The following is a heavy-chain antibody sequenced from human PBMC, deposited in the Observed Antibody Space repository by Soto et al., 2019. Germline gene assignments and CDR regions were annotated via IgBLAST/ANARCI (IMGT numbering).Heavy chain of an antibody. V-gene: IGHV3-23*01. CDR3: AKDPSYDGANWFDP. J-gene: IGHJ5*02. CDR1: GFTFSSYA. Sequence: EVQLLESGGGLVQPGGSLRLSCAASGFTFSSYAMSWVRQAPGKGLEWGSAISGSGGSTYYADSVKGRFTTSRDNSKNTLYLQMNSLRAEDTAVYYCAKDPSYDGANWFDPWGQGTLVTVSS. D-gene: IGHD5-12*01. CDR2: ISGSGGST.